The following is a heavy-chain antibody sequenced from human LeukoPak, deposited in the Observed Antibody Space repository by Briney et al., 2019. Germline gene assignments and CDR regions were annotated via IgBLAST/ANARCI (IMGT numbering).Heavy chain of an antibody. V-gene: IGHV4-39*07. J-gene: IGHJ6*03. CDR2: IYYSGNT. CDR3: AREVNGQRLVAYGTYSYYYYIDV. D-gene: IGHD6-13*01. CDR1: GGSVSSTSYY. Sequence: SETLSLTCTVSGGSVSSTSYYRGWIRQPPGKGLEWIGTIYYSGNTDYNPSLKSRVTISLDTSKSQFSLKVTSVTAADTAVYYCAREVNGQRLVAYGTYSYYYYIDVWGKGITVTVSS.